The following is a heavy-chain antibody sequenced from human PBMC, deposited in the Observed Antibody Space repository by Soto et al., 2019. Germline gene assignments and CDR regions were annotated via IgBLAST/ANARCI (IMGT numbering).Heavy chain of an antibody. J-gene: IGHJ4*02. CDR1: GFPFSSYA. Sequence: GGSLRLSYAASGFPFSSYALNSVPQALGKGLEWVPMFTGSGGKTYYADSVKDQFNISRDNSKNTLYLEMNSLRGEDTAVYYCAKDASGYSSLWGQGTLVTVSS. V-gene: IGHV3-23*01. CDR2: FTGSGGKT. D-gene: IGHD6-19*01. CDR3: AKDASGYSSL.